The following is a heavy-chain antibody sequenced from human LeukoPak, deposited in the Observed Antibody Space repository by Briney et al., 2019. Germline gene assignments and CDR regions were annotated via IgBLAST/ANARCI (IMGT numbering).Heavy chain of an antibody. CDR2: IRNEATSYTT. Sequence: PGGSLRLSCAASGLTLGGYYMDWVRQAPGKGLEWVGRIRNEATSYTTEYAASVKGRFTISRDHSTNSLYLQMTSLKTEDTAVYYCTRLRNYGYDFWGQGTLVTVSS. CDR3: TRLRNYGYDF. J-gene: IGHJ4*02. D-gene: IGHD5-18*01. V-gene: IGHV3-72*01. CDR1: GLTLGGYY.